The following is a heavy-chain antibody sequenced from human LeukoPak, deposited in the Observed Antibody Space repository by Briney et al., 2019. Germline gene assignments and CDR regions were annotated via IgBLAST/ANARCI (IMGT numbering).Heavy chain of an antibody. V-gene: IGHV3-23*01. Sequence: SGGSLRLSCAASGFTFSSYAMSWVRQAPGKGLEWVSAISGSGGSTYYADSVKGRFTISRDNSKNTLYLQMNSLRAEDTAVYYCAKDLRARGSGWYSNAFDIWGQGTMVTVSS. CDR1: GFTFSSYA. CDR2: ISGSGGST. J-gene: IGHJ3*02. D-gene: IGHD6-19*01. CDR3: AKDLRARGSGWYSNAFDI.